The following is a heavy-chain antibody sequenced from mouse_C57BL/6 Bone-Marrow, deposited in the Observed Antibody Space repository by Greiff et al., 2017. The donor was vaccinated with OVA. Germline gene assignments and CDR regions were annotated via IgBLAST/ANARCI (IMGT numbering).Heavy chain of an antibody. CDR3: ARKAYYSNYDAMDY. J-gene: IGHJ4*01. Sequence: VQVVESGPGLVAPSQSLSITCTVSGFSLTSYAISWVRQPPGKGLEWLGVIWTGGGTNYNSALKSRLSISKDNSKSQVFLKMNSLQTDDTARYYCARKAYYSNYDAMDYWGQGTSVTVSS. D-gene: IGHD2-5*01. CDR1: GFSLTSYA. V-gene: IGHV2-9-1*01. CDR2: IWTGGGT.